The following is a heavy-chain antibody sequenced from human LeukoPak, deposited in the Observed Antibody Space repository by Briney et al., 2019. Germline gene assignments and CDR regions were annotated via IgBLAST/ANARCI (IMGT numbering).Heavy chain of an antibody. CDR1: GFTLRSSA. J-gene: IGHJ4*02. V-gene: IGHV3-23*01. D-gene: IGHD6-19*01. CDR3: AITIGSSGWTD. Sequence: GGSLRLSCAASGFTLRSSAMSWVRQAPGKGLEWVSSILDGGDGGYNADAVKGRFTISRDNSKSTLYLQMTSLRVEDTAIYYCAITIGSSGWTDWGQGTLVTVSS. CDR2: ILDGGDGG.